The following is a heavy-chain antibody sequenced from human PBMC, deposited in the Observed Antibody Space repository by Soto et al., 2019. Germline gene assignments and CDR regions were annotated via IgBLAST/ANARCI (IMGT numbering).Heavy chain of an antibody. V-gene: IGHV3-11*01. CDR3: ASGVVVTQLPYYYGMDV. D-gene: IGHD3-22*01. Sequence: QVQLVESGGGLVKPGGSLRLSCAASGFTFSDYYMSWIRQAPGKGLEWISYISGSGSTINYADSVKGRFTISRDNAKNSLYLRMNSLRGEDTALYYCASGVVVTQLPYYYGMDVWGQGATVTVSS. CDR2: ISGSGSTI. CDR1: GFTFSDYY. J-gene: IGHJ6*02.